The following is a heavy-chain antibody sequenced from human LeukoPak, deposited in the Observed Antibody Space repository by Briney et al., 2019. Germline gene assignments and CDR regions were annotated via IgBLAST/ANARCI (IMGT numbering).Heavy chain of an antibody. CDR2: MNPNSGDR. V-gene: IGHV1-8*02. D-gene: IGHD3-22*01. CDR1: GYTFSSYD. J-gene: IGHJ4*02. Sequence: GASVKVSCKASGYTFSSYDINRVRQATGQGLEWMGWMNPNSGDRGYAQKFQGRVSMTTDTSTSTAYMELRSLRYDDTAVYYCARDQGGSGYPGPFDYWGQGTLVTVSS. CDR3: ARDQGGSGYPGPFDY.